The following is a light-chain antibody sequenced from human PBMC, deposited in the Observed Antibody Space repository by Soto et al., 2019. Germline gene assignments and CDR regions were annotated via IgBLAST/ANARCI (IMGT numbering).Light chain of an antibody. CDR1: KIIRNH. Sequence: DIKMPQPPSSLSASVGDRVTIICRPSKIIRNHLNWYQHTPGKAPKVLIYAASTLQGGVPSRFSGSGSGTDFTLTINSLQPEDFATYFCQQSLSAPFTFGPGTKVDL. J-gene: IGKJ3*01. V-gene: IGKV1-39*01. CDR3: QQSLSAPFT. CDR2: AAS.